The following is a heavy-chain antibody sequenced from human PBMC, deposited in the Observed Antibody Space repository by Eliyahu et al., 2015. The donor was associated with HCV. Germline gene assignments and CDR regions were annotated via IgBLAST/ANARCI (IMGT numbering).Heavy chain of an antibody. CDR3: ASGGGGIAVAGTGGWFDP. V-gene: IGHV4-59*01. CDR2: LHYRGXT. Sequence: QVQLQESGPGLVKPSETLSLTCTVSGGSIPTYYWGWTRQPPGKGLEWIGYLHYRGXTNYHPSLKXRVTXSLDTSKNQFSLNLTSVTAADTAVYYCASGGGGIAVAGTGGWFDPWGQGTLVTVSS. D-gene: IGHD6-19*01. CDR1: GGSIPTYY. J-gene: IGHJ5*02.